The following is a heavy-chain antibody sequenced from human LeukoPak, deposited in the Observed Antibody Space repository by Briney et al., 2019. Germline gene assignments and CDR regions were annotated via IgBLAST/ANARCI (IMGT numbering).Heavy chain of an antibody. CDR3: ARRGYSGYDRYPIDY. CDR2: INPSGGST. CDR1: GGTFSSYA. D-gene: IGHD5-12*01. Sequence: ASVKVSCKASGGTFSSYAISWVRQAPGQGLEWMGIINPSGGSTSYAQKFQGRVTMTRDTSTSTVYMELSSLRSEDTAVYYCARRGYSGYDRYPIDYWGQGTLVTVSS. J-gene: IGHJ4*02. V-gene: IGHV1-46*01.